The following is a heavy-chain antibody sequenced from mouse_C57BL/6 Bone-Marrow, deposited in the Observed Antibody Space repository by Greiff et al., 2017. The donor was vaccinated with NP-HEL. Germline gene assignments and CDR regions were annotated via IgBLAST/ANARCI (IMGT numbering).Heavy chain of an antibody. CDR3: ARVSNFYAMDY. CDR1: GYTFTDYY. CDR2: IYPGSGNT. J-gene: IGHJ4*01. D-gene: IGHD2-5*01. Sequence: QVQLQQSGAELVRPGASVKLSCKASGYTFTDYYINWVKQRPGQGLEWIARIYPGSGNTYYNEKFKGKATLTAEKSSSTAYMQLSSLTSEDSAVYFCARVSNFYAMDYWGQGTSVTVSS. V-gene: IGHV1-76*01.